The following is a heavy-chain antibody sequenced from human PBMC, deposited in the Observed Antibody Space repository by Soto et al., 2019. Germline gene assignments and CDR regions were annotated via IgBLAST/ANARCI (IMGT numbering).Heavy chain of an antibody. CDR2: ISGGGTI. J-gene: IGHJ3*01. V-gene: IGHV3-48*03. Sequence: GSLRLSCAASGFAFNSYEMDWVRQAPGKGLEWVAYISGGGTIYYTDSVKGRFTISRDNVKNLLYLEMNSLRAEDTAVYYCTKEKSVMHSGYDAFDLWGQGTMVTVSS. CDR3: TKEKSVMHSGYDAFDL. CDR1: GFAFNSYE. D-gene: IGHD5-12*01.